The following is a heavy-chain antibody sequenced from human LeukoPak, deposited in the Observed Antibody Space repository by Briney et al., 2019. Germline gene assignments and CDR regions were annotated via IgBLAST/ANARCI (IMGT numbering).Heavy chain of an antibody. Sequence: GASVKVSYKASGGTFSSYAISWVRQAPGQGLEWMGGIIPIFGTANYAQKFQGRVTITTDESTSTAYMELSSLRSEDTAVYYCARIGDCSSTSCPPGPWGQGTLVTVSS. V-gene: IGHV1-69*05. D-gene: IGHD2-2*01. CDR2: IIPIFGTA. CDR1: GGTFSSYA. J-gene: IGHJ5*02. CDR3: ARIGDCSSTSCPPGP.